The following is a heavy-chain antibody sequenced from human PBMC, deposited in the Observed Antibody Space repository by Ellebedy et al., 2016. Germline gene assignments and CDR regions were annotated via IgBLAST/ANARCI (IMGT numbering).Heavy chain of an antibody. Sequence: GGSLRLXXAASGFTFSSYGMHWVRQAPGKGLEWVAVISYDGSNKYYADSVKGRFTISRDNSKNTLYLQMNSLRAEDTAVYYCAKGYYDSSGYYVDYWGQGTLVTVSS. CDR3: AKGYYDSSGYYVDY. J-gene: IGHJ4*02. CDR1: GFTFSSYG. V-gene: IGHV3-30*18. D-gene: IGHD3-22*01. CDR2: ISYDGSNK.